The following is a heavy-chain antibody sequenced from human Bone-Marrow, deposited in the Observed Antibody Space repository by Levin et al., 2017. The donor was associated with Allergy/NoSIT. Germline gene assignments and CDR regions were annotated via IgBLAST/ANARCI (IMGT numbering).Heavy chain of an antibody. J-gene: IGHJ6*02. CDR3: ARDPGVELPFRMDV. Sequence: SETLSLTCAVSGYSISSGYYWGWIRQPPGKGLEWLGSIYHSGSTYYNPSLKSRVTISVDTSKNQFSLKLSSVTAADTAVYYCARDPGVELPFRMDVWGQGTTVTVSS. CDR1: GYSISSGYY. V-gene: IGHV4-38-2*02. CDR2: IYHSGST. D-gene: IGHD1-7*01.